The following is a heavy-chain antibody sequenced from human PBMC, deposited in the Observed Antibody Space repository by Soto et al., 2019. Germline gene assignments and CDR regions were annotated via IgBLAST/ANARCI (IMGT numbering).Heavy chain of an antibody. CDR2: ISSNGVGT. CDR3: ARRARPDFYYMDV. J-gene: IGHJ6*03. D-gene: IGHD6-6*01. V-gene: IGHV3-64*01. Sequence: GGSLRLSCAASGFTLIVYAMDWVRQAPGKGLEYVSGISSNGVGTYYANSVQGRFTISRDNSKNTVYLQMGSLRPEDMAVYYCARRARPDFYYMDVWGKGTTVTVSS. CDR1: GFTLIVYA.